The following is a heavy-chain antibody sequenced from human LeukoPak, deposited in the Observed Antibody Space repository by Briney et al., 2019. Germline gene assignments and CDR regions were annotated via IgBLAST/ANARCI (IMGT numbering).Heavy chain of an antibody. CDR3: ATVVVVSHFDY. Sequence: GGSLRLSCAASGFTFEDYGMHWVRQAPGKGLEWVAVISYDGSNKYYADSVKGRFTISRDNSKNTLYLQMNSLRAEDTAVYYCATVVVVSHFDYWGQGTLVTVSS. CDR2: ISYDGSNK. J-gene: IGHJ4*02. CDR1: GFTFEDYG. D-gene: IGHD2-21*01. V-gene: IGHV3-30*03.